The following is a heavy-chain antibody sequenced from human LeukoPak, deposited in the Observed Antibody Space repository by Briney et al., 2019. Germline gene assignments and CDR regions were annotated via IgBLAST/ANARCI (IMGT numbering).Heavy chain of an antibody. CDR2: ISGDGFST. CDR3: AKDFRIGYSAHFDY. Sequence: GGSLRLSCAASGFTFRNYAMAWVRQAPGKGLEWVSSISGDGFSTYHADSVEGRFTISRDNSKNTLYLQMDSLRGEDTAVYYCAKDFRIGYSAHFDYWGQGALVTVSS. D-gene: IGHD2-21*01. CDR1: GFTFRNYA. V-gene: IGHV3-23*01. J-gene: IGHJ4*02.